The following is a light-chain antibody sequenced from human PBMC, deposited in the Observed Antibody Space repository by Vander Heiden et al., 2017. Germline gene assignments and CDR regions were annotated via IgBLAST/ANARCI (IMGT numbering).Light chain of an antibody. CDR2: DAS. V-gene: IGKV3-11*01. J-gene: IGKJ4*01. Sequence: EIVLPQPPATLSLSPGERATLSCRASQSVSSYLAWYQQKPGQAPRLLIYDASNRATGIPARFSGSGSGTDFTLTISSLEPEDFAVYYCQQRSNWPPVLTFGGGTKVEIK. CDR1: QSVSSY. CDR3: QQRSNWPPVLT.